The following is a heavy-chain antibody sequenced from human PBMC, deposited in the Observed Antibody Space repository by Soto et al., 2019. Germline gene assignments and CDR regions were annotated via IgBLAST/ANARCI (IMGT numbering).Heavy chain of an antibody. CDR3: ARHERRRYCSGGSCLDFDY. J-gene: IGHJ4*02. CDR1: GGSISSYY. CDR2: IHYSGST. V-gene: IGHV4-59*08. D-gene: IGHD2-15*01. Sequence: PSETLSLTCPVSGGSISSYYWSWIRQPPGKGLEWIGYIHYSGSTNYNPSLKSRVTISVDTSKNQFSLKLSSVTAADTAVYYCARHERRRYCSGGSCLDFDYWGQGTLVTVSS.